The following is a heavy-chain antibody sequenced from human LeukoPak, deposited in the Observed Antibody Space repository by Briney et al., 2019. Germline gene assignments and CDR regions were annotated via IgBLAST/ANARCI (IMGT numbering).Heavy chain of an antibody. V-gene: IGHV1-18*01. CDR1: DYTFTRYG. D-gene: IGHD6-6*01. J-gene: IGHJ4*02. CDR3: ARSYNSSSMDY. Sequence: ASVKVSCKASDYTFTRYGISWVRQAPGQGLEWMGWISAYNGNTKYAQKLQGRVTMTTDTSTNTAYMELRSLRSDDTAVYYCARSYNSSSMDYWGQGTLVTVSS. CDR2: ISAYNGNT.